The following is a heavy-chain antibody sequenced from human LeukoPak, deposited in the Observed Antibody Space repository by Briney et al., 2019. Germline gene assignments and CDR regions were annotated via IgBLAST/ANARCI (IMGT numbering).Heavy chain of an antibody. CDR2: INPSGGST. V-gene: IGHV1-46*01. CDR1: GGTFSSYA. J-gene: IGHJ3*02. D-gene: IGHD3-22*01. CDR3: ARDASSGDAFDI. Sequence: ASVKVSCKASGGTFSSYAISWVRQAPGQGLEWMGIINPSGGSTSYAQKFQGRVTMTRDMSTSTAYMELSSLRSEDTAVYYCARDASSGDAFDIWGQGTMVTVSS.